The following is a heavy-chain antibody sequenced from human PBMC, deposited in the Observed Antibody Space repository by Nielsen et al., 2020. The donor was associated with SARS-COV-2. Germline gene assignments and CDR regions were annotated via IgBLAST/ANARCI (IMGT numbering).Heavy chain of an antibody. CDR3: ARDRVTMVRGVPYYYGMDV. Sequence: WIRQPPGKGLEWVAVISYDGSNKYYADSVKGRFTISRDNSKNTLYLQMNSLRAEDTAVYYCARDRVTMVRGVPYYYGMDVWGQGTTVTVSS. D-gene: IGHD3-10*01. CDR2: ISYDGSNK. J-gene: IGHJ6*02. V-gene: IGHV3-30-3*01.